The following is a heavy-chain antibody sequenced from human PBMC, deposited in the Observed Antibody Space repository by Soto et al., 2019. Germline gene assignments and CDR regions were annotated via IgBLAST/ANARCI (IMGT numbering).Heavy chain of an antibody. D-gene: IGHD3-3*01. J-gene: IGHJ6*02. V-gene: IGHV3-23*01. CDR2: ISGSGGNT. CDR1: GFTFNNYA. CDR3: AKDVRALTIFGVVPRGDYYYGMDV. Sequence: PGGSLRLSCAASGFTFNNYAMNWVRQAPGKXLEWVSVISGSGGNTFYADSVKGRFTISRDNSKYTLYLQMNSLRAEDTAVYYCAKDVRALTIFGVVPRGDYYYGMDVWGQGTTVTVSS.